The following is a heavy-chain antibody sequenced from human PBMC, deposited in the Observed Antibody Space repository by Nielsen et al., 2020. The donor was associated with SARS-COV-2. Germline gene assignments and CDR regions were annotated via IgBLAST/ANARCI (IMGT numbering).Heavy chain of an antibody. CDR2: LDGGGSST. CDR3: AKDPDYYDSSGYYYEQYFQH. V-gene: IGHV3-23*03. Sequence: WIRQPPGKGLEWVALLDGGGSSTYYADSVKGRFTISRDNSKNTLYLQMNSLRAEDTAVYYCAKDPDYYDSSGYYYEQYFQHWGQGTLVTVSS. J-gene: IGHJ1*01. D-gene: IGHD3-22*01.